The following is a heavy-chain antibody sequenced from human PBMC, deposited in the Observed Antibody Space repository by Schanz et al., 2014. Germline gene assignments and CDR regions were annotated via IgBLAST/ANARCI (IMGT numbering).Heavy chain of an antibody. J-gene: IGHJ5*02. CDR2: INPNSGGT. Sequence: QVQLVQSGPAVKKPGASMKVSCLASGYSFTEYFLHWVRQAPGQGLEWMGRINPNSGGTNYAQKFQGRVTMTRDTSISTAYMELRRLRSDDTAVYYCARGWRVSVTGTTWWFDPWGQGTLVTVSS. D-gene: IGHD1-7*01. V-gene: IGHV1-2*06. CDR3: ARGWRVSVTGTTWWFDP. CDR1: GYSFTEYF.